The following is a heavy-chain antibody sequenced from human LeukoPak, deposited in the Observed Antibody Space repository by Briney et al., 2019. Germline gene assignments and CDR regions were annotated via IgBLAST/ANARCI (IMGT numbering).Heavy chain of an antibody. CDR1: GGSISSSSYY. V-gene: IGHV4-39*01. J-gene: IGHJ4*02. CDR2: IHYSGST. Sequence: SETLSLTCTVSGGSISSSSYYWGWIRQPPGKGLEWIGSIHYSGSTYYNPSLKSRVTISVDTSKNQFSLKLSSVTAADTAVYYCARLPDDYVWGSYRSPDYWGQGTLVTVSS. CDR3: ARLPDDYVWGSYRSPDY. D-gene: IGHD3-16*02.